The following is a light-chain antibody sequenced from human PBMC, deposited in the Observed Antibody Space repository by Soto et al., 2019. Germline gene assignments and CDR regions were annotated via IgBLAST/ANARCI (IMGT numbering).Light chain of an antibody. J-gene: IGLJ3*02. CDR3: SSYAGSCTWV. CDR2: YVS. Sequence: QSALTQPRSVSGSPGQSVTISCTGTSSDVGGYNYVSWYQQHPGKAPKLMIYYVSNRPSGVPDRFSGSKSGNTASLTISGLQAEDEADYYCSSYAGSCTWVFGGGTKLTVL. V-gene: IGLV2-11*01. CDR1: SSDVGGYNY.